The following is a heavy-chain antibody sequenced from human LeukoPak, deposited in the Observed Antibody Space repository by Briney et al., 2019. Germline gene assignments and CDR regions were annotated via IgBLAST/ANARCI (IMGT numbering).Heavy chain of an antibody. J-gene: IGHJ5*02. CDR3: TRLFAGNWFDP. CDR1: GFTFSGSA. CDR2: IRSKANSYAT. V-gene: IGHV3-73*01. Sequence: GGSLKLSCAASGFTFSGSAMHWVRQASGKGLEWVGRIRSKANSYATAYTASVKGRFTISRDDSKNTAYLQMNSLKTEDTAVYYCTRLFAGNWFDPWGQGTLVTVSS.